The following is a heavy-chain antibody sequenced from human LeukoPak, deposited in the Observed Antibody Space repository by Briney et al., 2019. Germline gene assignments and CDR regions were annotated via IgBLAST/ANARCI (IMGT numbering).Heavy chain of an antibody. CDR1: GFTFTGYY. CDR2: INPNSGGT. Sequence: ASVKVSCKASGFTFTGYYMHWVRQAPGQGLEWMGWINPNSGGTNYAQKFQGRVTMTRDTSISTAYMELSRLRSDDTAVYYCARGILYDSSVDYWGQGTLVTVSS. D-gene: IGHD3-22*01. CDR3: ARGILYDSSVDY. V-gene: IGHV1-2*02. J-gene: IGHJ4*02.